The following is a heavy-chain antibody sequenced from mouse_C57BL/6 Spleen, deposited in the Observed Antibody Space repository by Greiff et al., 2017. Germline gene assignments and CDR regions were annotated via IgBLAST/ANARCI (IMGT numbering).Heavy chain of an antibody. CDR3: ARGATNDY. V-gene: IGHV3-6*01. CDR1: GYSITSGYY. J-gene: IGHJ2*01. CDR2: ISYDGSN. D-gene: IGHD1-3*01. Sequence: EVKLQESGPGIVKPSQSLSLTCSVTGYSITSGYYWNWIRQFPGNKLEWMGYISYDGSNNYNPSLKNRISITRDTSKNQFFLKFNSVTTEDTATYYCARGATNDYWGQGTTLTVSS.